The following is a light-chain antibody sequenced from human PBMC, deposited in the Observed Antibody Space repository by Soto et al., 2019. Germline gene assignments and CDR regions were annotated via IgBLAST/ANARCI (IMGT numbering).Light chain of an antibody. CDR1: QSVGTK. CDR2: GAS. V-gene: IGKV3-15*01. J-gene: IGKJ1*01. Sequence: IVMTQSPATLSVSPGERANLSCRASQSVGTKLAWYQQTPGQAPRLLIYGASNRATGVPARISGSVSGTEFTLTFASLQSEDFAVYYCQQYSSWLWTFGQGTKVYIK. CDR3: QQYSSWLWT.